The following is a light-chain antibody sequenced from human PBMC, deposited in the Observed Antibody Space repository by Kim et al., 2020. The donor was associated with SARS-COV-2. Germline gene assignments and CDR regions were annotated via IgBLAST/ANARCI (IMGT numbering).Light chain of an antibody. V-gene: IGKV3-20*01. CDR2: DAS. CDR3: QQYGSAFLS. J-gene: IGKJ2*03. Sequence: LSPGERVTLSCRASQSVVSNSLAWYQQKPGQAPRLLIYDASKRATGIPDRFTGSGSGTDFTLTISSLMPEDFAVYYCQQYGSAFLSFGQGTKLEI. CDR1: QSVVSNS.